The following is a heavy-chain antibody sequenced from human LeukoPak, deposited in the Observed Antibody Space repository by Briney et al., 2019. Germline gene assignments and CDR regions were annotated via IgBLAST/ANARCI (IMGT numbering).Heavy chain of an antibody. CDR1: GFTFSSYG. J-gene: IGHJ4*02. D-gene: IGHD3-10*01. Sequence: GRSLRLSCAASGFTFSSYGMHWVRQAPGKGLEWVAVIWYDGGNKYYADSVKGRFTISRDNSKNTLYLQMNSLRAEDTAVYYCARESAMVRGVPIDYWGQGTLVTVSS. CDR2: IWYDGGNK. CDR3: ARESAMVRGVPIDY. V-gene: IGHV3-33*01.